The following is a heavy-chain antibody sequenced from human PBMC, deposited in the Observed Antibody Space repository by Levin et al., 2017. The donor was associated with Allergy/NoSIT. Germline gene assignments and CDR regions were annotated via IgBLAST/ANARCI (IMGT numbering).Heavy chain of an antibody. CDR1: GFTFDDYA. V-gene: IGHV3-9*01. CDR3: ARDNIGLPDAFDI. D-gene: IGHD3-10*01. J-gene: IGHJ3*02. Sequence: PGGSLRLSCAASGFTFDDYAMHWVRQAPGKGLEWVSGISWNSCSIVYADSVKGRFTISRDNAKNSLYLQMNSLRTEDTALYYCARDNIGLPDAFDIWGQGTMVIVSS. CDR2: ISWNSCSI.